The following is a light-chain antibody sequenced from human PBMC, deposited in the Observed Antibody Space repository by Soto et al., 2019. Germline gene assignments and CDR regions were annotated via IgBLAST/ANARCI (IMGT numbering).Light chain of an antibody. Sequence: QSALTRPPSAFGSPGQSVTISCTGTSSDVGGYNYVSWYQQHPGKAPKLMIFEVSKRPSGVPDRFSGSKSGNTASLTVSGLQAEDEADYYCSSYAGSNNFGVFGTGTKLTVL. CDR2: EVS. CDR1: SSDVGGYNY. CDR3: SSYAGSNNFGV. J-gene: IGLJ1*01. V-gene: IGLV2-8*01.